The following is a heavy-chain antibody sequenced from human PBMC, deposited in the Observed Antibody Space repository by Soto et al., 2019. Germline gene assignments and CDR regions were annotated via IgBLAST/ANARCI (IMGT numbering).Heavy chain of an antibody. J-gene: IGHJ3*02. CDR3: AGGDYYDSSGPFSDAFDI. D-gene: IGHD3-22*01. V-gene: IGHV3-7*04. Sequence: GGSLRLSCAASGFTFSSYWMSWVRQAPGKGLEWVGNIKEDGSQKWYVDSVKGRFTISRDNAKNSLYLQMNSLRVEDTAVYYCAGGDYYDSSGPFSDAFDIWGQGTMVTVSS. CDR1: GFTFSSYW. CDR2: IKEDGSQK.